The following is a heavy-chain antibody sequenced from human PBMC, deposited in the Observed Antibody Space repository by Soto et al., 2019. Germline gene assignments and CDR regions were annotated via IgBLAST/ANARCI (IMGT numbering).Heavy chain of an antibody. J-gene: IGHJ4*02. CDR1: GFTFGSCG. CDR2: VSPHGANT. V-gene: IGHV3-23*01. CDR3: ATEGAKSTGNFDY. D-gene: IGHD1-26*01. Sequence: PGGSLRLSCVASGFTFGSCGMNWVRQAPGKGLEWVAGVSPHGANTYYADSVRGRFIISRDESRNTVSLDMNSLRGDDSAVYYFATEGAKSTGNFDYWGQGTVVTVSS.